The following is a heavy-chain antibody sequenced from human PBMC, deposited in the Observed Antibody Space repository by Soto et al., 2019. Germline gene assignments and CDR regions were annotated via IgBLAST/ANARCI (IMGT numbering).Heavy chain of an antibody. CDR3: ARDRGSYALDY. CDR2: ISANNGNT. D-gene: IGHD1-26*01. Sequence: QVQLVQSGAEVKKPGASVKVSCKASGYTFTSYGISWVRQAPGQGLEWMGWISANNGNTNYAQKLQGRVTMTTDTSTGTAYMELRSLRPDDTAVDYCARDRGSYALDYWGQGTLVTVSS. J-gene: IGHJ4*02. V-gene: IGHV1-18*01. CDR1: GYTFTSYG.